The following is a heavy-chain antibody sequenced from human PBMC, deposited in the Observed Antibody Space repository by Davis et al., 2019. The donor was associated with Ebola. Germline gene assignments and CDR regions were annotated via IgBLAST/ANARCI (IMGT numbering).Heavy chain of an antibody. CDR3: AKDTQYSGYDLVSDY. CDR2: IWYDGSNK. J-gene: IGHJ4*02. D-gene: IGHD5-12*01. Sequence: PGGSLRLSCAASGFTFSSYGMHWVRQAPGKGLEWVAVIWYDGSNKYYADSVKGRFTISRDNSKNTLYLQMNSLIAEDTAVYYCAKDTQYSGYDLVSDYWGQGTLVTVSS. V-gene: IGHV3-33*06. CDR1: GFTFSSYG.